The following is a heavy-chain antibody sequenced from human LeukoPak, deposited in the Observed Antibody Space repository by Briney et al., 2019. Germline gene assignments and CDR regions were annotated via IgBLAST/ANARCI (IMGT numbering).Heavy chain of an antibody. CDR3: ARVAKERVGGVYYFDY. J-gene: IGHJ4*02. CDR2: IGTAGDT. Sequence: GGSLRLSCAASGFTFSDYDMHWVRQATGKGLEWVSAIGTAGDTYYTGSVKGRFTIFRENAKNSLYLQMNSLGAGDTAVYYCARVAKERVGGVYYFDYWGQGTLVTVSS. D-gene: IGHD1-1*01. CDR1: GFTFSDYD. V-gene: IGHV3-13*01.